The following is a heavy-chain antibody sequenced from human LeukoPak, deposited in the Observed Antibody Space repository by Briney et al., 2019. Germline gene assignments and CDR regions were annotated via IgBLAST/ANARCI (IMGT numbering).Heavy chain of an antibody. CDR3: ASGSIVGVLWG. V-gene: IGHV4-30-4*08. J-gene: IGHJ4*02. CDR2: IYHSGNT. CDR1: GGSISSGDYY. Sequence: SETLSLTCTVSGGSISSGDYYWSWIRQPPGKGLELIGYIYHSGNTYYNPSLKSRVAISVDRSKNQFSLRLSSVTAADTAVYYCASGSIVGVLWGWGQGTLVTVSS. D-gene: IGHD1-26*01.